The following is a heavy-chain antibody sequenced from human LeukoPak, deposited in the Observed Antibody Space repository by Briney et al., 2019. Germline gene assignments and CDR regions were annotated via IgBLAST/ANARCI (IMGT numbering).Heavy chain of an antibody. V-gene: IGHV3-7*01. D-gene: IGHD6-6*01. Sequence: PGGSLRLSCAASGFTFSDCWMTWVRQAPGKGPEWVANIKQDGSEKYYVDSVRGRFTISRDNAKNSLFLQMNSLRVEDTAVYYCARRGGSSSRRSPVDYWGQGTLVTVSS. CDR3: ARRGGSSSRRSPVDY. CDR1: GFTFSDCW. CDR2: IKQDGSEK. J-gene: IGHJ4*02.